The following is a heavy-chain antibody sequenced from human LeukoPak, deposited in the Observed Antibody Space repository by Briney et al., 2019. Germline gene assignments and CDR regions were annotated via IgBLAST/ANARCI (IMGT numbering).Heavy chain of an antibody. V-gene: IGHV4-30-2*01. J-gene: IGHJ4*02. CDR3: ARLAAAGTVNFDY. Sequence: SETLSLTCTVSGGSISSGGYYWSWIRQPPGKGLEWIGYIYHSGSTYYNPSLKSRVTISVDRSKNQFSLKLSSVTAADTAVYYCARLAAAGTVNFDYWGQGTLVTVSS. D-gene: IGHD6-13*01. CDR1: GGSISSGGYY. CDR2: IYHSGST.